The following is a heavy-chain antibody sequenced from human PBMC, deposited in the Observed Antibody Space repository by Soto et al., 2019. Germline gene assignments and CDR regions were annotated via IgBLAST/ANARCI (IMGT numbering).Heavy chain of an antibody. CDR1: GFTFSSYA. CDR3: TTEIGRQVVY. J-gene: IGHJ4*02. CDR2: ISGRGGNT. Sequence: GGSLRLSCAASGFTFSSYAMSWVRQAPGKGLEWVSAISGRGGNTYYADSVKGRFTISRDNSKNTLYLQMNSLKTEDTAVYYCTTEIGRQVVYWGQGALVTVSS. V-gene: IGHV3-23*01. D-gene: IGHD2-21*01.